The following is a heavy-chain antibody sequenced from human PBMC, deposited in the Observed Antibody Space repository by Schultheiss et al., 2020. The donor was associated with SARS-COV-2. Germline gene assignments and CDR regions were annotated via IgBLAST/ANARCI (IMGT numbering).Heavy chain of an antibody. Sequence: GTLKISCAASGFTFSDYYMSWIRQAPGKGLEWVSYISSSSSYTNYADSVKGRFTISRDNSKNTLYLQMNSLRAEDTAVYYCARDGGSYGGPHHGMDVWGQGTTVTVSS. V-gene: IGHV3-11*06. J-gene: IGHJ6*02. D-gene: IGHD5-18*01. CDR3: ARDGGSYGGPHHGMDV. CDR1: GFTFSDYY. CDR2: ISSSSSYT.